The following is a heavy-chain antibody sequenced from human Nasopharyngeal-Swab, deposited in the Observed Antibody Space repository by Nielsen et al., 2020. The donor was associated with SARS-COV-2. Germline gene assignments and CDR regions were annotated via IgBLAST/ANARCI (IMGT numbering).Heavy chain of an antibody. CDR2: ISYDGSNK. CDR3: ASTPLDSSGYYYAFHY. CDR1: GFTFSRYT. D-gene: IGHD3-22*01. Sequence: GSLRLSFAASGFTFSRYTMHWVRQAPGKGLEWVAVISYDGSNKYYADSVKGRFTISRDISKNTLYLQMNSLRAEDTAVFYCASTPLDSSGYYYAFHYWGRGTLVTVSS. V-gene: IGHV3-30-3*01. J-gene: IGHJ4*02.